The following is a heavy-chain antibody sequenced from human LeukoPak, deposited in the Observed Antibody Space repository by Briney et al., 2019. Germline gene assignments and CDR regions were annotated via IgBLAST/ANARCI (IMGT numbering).Heavy chain of an antibody. J-gene: IGHJ5*02. V-gene: IGHV1-46*01. Sequence: ASVKVSCKASGYSFTSHYMHWVRQAPGQGLEWMGLINPSGSSTLYAQKFQGRVTMTRDMSTTTDYMELSRLRYADTAVYYCARDNSVGDIAWWLDPWGQGTLVTVSS. D-gene: IGHD3-16*02. CDR2: INPSGSST. CDR3: ARDNSVGDIAWWLDP. CDR1: GYSFTSHY.